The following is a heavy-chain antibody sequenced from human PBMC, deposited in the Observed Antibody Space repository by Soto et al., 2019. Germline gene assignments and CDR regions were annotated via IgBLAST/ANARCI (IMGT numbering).Heavy chain of an antibody. V-gene: IGHV3-73*01. CDR1: GFTFSSYA. CDR3: AATGR. D-gene: IGHD3-10*01. CDR2: IKKKPDSYAT. J-gene: IGHJ4*02. Sequence: SGGSLRLSCAASGFTFSSYAMHWVRQAPGKGLEWVAVIKKKPDSYATRYAESLRGRFTISRDDSVNTAYLHMNSLSTEDTAVYYCAATGRWGQGTLVTVSS.